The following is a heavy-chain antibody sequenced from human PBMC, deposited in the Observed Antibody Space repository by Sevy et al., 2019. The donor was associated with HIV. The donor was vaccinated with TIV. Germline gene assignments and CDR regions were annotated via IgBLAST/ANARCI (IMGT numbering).Heavy chain of an antibody. V-gene: IGHV4-30-2*01. CDR3: ARDGGTMTTPGSFDI. Sequence: SETLSLTCAVSGVSISSGAYSWNWIRQPPGKGLEWIGYIYHTGNTYYNPSLKSRITISLDMSKNQFSLRLSSVTAADTAVYFCARDGGTMTTPGSFDIWGQGTMVTVSS. CDR1: GVSISSGAYS. D-gene: IGHD4-17*01. CDR2: IYHTGNT. J-gene: IGHJ3*02.